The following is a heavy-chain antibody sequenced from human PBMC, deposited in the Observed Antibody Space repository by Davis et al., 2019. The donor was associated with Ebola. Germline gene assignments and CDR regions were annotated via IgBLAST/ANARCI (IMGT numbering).Heavy chain of an antibody. V-gene: IGHV1-69*13. D-gene: IGHD3-3*01. CDR3: AREGFWSGYRSRFDY. J-gene: IGHJ4*02. CDR1: GGTFSSYA. Sequence: SVKVSCKASGGTFSSYAISWVRQAPGQGLEWMGGIIPIFGTANYAQKFQGRVTITADESTSTAYMELSSLRSEDTAVYYCAREGFWSGYRSRFDYWGQGTLVTVSS. CDR2: IIPIFGTA.